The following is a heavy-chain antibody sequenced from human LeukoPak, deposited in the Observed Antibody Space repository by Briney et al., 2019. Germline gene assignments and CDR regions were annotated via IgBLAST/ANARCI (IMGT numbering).Heavy chain of an antibody. CDR3: ARYSGYALGDY. J-gene: IGHJ4*02. D-gene: IGHD5-12*01. Sequence: GGSLRLSCAASGFXLSSYWIHWVRQAPGKGLVWVSRINSDGSVTSYADSVKGRFTISRDNAKNTLYLQMNSLRAEDTAVYYCARYSGYALGDYWGQGTLITVSS. V-gene: IGHV3-74*01. CDR2: INSDGSVT. CDR1: GFXLSSYW.